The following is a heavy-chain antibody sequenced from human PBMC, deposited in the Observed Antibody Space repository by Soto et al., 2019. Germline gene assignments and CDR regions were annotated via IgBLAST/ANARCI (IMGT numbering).Heavy chain of an antibody. CDR1: GGTFSSYA. Sequence: QVQLVQSGAEVKKPGSSVKVSCKASGGTFSSYAISWVRQAPGQGLEWMGGIIPIFGTANYAQKFQGRVTITADESTSTAYTELSSLRSEDTAVYYCASGGDGYNSALFDYWGQGTLVTVSS. V-gene: IGHV1-69*12. CDR3: ASGGDGYNSALFDY. D-gene: IGHD5-12*01. CDR2: IIPIFGTA. J-gene: IGHJ4*02.